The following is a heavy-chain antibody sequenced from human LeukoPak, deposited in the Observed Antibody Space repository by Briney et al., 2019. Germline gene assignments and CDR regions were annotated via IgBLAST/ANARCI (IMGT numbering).Heavy chain of an antibody. CDR1: GFTLSNHC. CDR3: ARGLIYGDHFDY. D-gene: IGHD4-17*01. Sequence: PGGSLRLSCAASGFTLSNHCMSWVRQVPGEGLEWVADIKQDGKEKHYVDSVKGRFTISRDNAKNSLYLQMNSLRVEDTAMYYCARGLIYGDHFDYWGQGTLVTVSS. CDR2: IKQDGKEK. J-gene: IGHJ4*02. V-gene: IGHV3-7*01.